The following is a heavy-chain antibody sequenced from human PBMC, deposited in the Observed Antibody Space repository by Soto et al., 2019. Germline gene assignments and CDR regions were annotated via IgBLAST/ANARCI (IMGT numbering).Heavy chain of an antibody. CDR3: ARHRGYAEGYCSSTSCYDYYYMDV. J-gene: IGHJ6*03. D-gene: IGHD2-2*01. V-gene: IGHV5-51*01. CDR1: GYSFTSYW. Sequence: GESLKISCKGSGYSFTSYWIGWVRQMPGKGLEWMGIIYPGDSDTRYSPSFQGQVTISADKSISTAYLQWSSLKASDTAMYYCARHRGYAEGYCSSTSCYDYYYMDVWGKGTTVTVSS. CDR2: IYPGDSDT.